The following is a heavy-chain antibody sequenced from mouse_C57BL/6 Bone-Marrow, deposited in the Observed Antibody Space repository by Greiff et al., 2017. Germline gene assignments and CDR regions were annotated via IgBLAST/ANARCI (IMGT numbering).Heavy chain of an antibody. CDR3: ARTITTVALDY. CDR2: INPSTGGT. CDR1: GYSFTGYY. V-gene: IGHV1-42*01. D-gene: IGHD1-1*01. J-gene: IGHJ2*01. Sequence: DVKLQESGPELVKPGASVKISCKASGYSFTGYYMNWVKQSPEKSLEWIGEINPSTGGTTYNQKFKAKATLTVDKSSSTAYMQLKSLTSEDSAVYYCARTITTVALDYWGQGTTLTVSS.